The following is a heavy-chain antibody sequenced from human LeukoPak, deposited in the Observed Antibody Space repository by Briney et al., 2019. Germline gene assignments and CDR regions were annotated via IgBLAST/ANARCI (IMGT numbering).Heavy chain of an antibody. D-gene: IGHD6-19*01. J-gene: IGHJ4*02. Sequence: SETLSLTCTVTGASISSWYWSWIRQPPGKGLEWIGNIHGSGNTNYNPSLKSRVSMSLDTSKNQVSLNLTSVTAADTATYFCARETMLAGFASGLGFNYWGQGILVIVSS. CDR1: GASISSWY. CDR3: ARETMLAGFASGLGFNY. CDR2: IHGSGNT. V-gene: IGHV4-59*12.